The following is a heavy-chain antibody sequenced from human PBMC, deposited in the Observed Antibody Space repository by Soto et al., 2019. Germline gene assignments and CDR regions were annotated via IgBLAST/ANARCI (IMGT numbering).Heavy chain of an antibody. Sequence: QVTVKESGPVLVKPTEPLTLTCTVSGFSLSNAGLGVSWIRQPPGKALEWLAHIFSNDEKSYSTSLKSRLTISKDTSKSQVVLTMTNMDPVNTATYYCASTYSTSWYCFDPWGQGTLVTVSS. CDR3: ASTYSTSWYCFDP. V-gene: IGHV2-26*04. J-gene: IGHJ5*02. CDR1: GFSLSNAGLG. D-gene: IGHD6-13*01. CDR2: IFSNDEK.